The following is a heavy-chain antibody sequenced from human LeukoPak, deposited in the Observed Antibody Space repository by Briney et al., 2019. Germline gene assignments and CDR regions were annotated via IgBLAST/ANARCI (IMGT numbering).Heavy chain of an antibody. J-gene: IGHJ6*04. CDR3: LNLDTDNYNGKDV. CDR2: INSDGSTT. CDR1: GFTFSSYW. D-gene: IGHD1-1*01. V-gene: IGHV3-74*01. Sequence: GGSLRLSCAASGFTFSSYWMHWVRQAPGKGLVWVSRINSDGSTTNYADSVQGRFTISRDNAKNTLYLQMNSLRAEDTAVYYCLNLDTDNYNGKDVWGKGTTVTVSS.